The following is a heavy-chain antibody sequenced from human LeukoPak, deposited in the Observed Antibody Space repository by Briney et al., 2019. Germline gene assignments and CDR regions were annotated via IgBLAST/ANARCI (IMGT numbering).Heavy chain of an antibody. CDR2: ITGSGDNT. Sequence: GGSLRLSCAASGFTLSSYVMSWVRHAPGKGLEWVSAITGSGDNTYYADSVKGRFTITRDNSKNTLYLQMNSLRAEDTAVYYCAKRGPAGAGKSPDYFDYWGQGTLVTVSS. J-gene: IGHJ4*02. CDR3: AKRGPAGAGKSPDYFDY. V-gene: IGHV3-23*01. CDR1: GFTLSSYV. D-gene: IGHD6-19*01.